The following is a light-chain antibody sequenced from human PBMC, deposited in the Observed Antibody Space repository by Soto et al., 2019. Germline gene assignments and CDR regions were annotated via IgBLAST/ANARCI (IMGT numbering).Light chain of an antibody. CDR3: QSYDSSLSGYVV. CDR2: GNS. Sequence: QSVLTQPPSVSGAPGQRVTISCTGSSSNIGAGYDVHWYQQLPGTAPKLLIYGNSNRPSGVPDRFSGSKSGTSASLAITGLQAEDEAYYCQSYDSSLSGYVVFGGGTKVTVL. CDR1: SSNIGAGYD. J-gene: IGLJ2*01. V-gene: IGLV1-40*01.